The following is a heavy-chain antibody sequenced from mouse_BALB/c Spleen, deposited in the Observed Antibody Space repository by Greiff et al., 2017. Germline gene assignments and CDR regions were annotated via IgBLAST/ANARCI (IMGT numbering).Heavy chain of an antibody. CDR1: GFTFSSFG. CDR3: ARSSMMTTGYAMDY. J-gene: IGHJ4*01. V-gene: IGHV5-17*02. Sequence: EVQLVESGGGLVQPGGSRKLSCAASGFTFSSFGMHWVRQAPEKGLEWVAYISSGSSTIYYADTVKGRFTISRDNPKNTLFLQMTSLRSEDTAMYYCARSSMMTTGYAMDYWGQGTSVTVSS. D-gene: IGHD2-4*01. CDR2: ISSGSSTI.